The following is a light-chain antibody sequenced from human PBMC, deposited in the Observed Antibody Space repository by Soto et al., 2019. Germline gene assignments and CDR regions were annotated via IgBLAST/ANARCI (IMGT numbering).Light chain of an antibody. V-gene: IGLV2-14*01. J-gene: IGLJ1*01. CDR3: ISKTTTTPLYV. CDR1: SSDVGGYNY. CDR2: DVS. Sequence: QSALTQPGSVSGSRGQSIIISCTGTSSDVGGYNYVSWYQQHPGKAPKLMIYDVSYRPSGISYRFSGSKSGNTASLTISGLQAEDEADYYCISKTTTTPLYVFGTGTKVTVL.